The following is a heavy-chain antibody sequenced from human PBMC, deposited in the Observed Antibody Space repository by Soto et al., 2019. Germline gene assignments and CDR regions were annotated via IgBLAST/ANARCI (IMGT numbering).Heavy chain of an antibody. CDR2: ISGSAGST. V-gene: IGHV3-23*01. J-gene: IGHJ6*02. Sequence: EVQLLESGGGLVQPGGSLRLSCAASGFTFSSYAMSWVRQAPGKGLEWVSAISGSAGSTYYADSVKGRFTISRDNSKNTLYLKMNSLRAEDTAVYYCASNMVFGEYGLDVWGQGTTVTVSS. D-gene: IGHD3-10*02. CDR1: GFTFSSYA. CDR3: ASNMVFGEYGLDV.